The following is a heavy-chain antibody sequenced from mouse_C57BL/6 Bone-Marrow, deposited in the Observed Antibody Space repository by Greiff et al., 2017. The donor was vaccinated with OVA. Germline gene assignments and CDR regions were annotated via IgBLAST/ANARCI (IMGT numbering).Heavy chain of an antibody. D-gene: IGHD3-2*02. CDR3: AKGRELRLRAMDY. J-gene: IGHJ4*01. CDR2: IWSGGST. V-gene: IGHV2-4*01. CDR1: GFSLTSYG. Sequence: QLVESGPGLVQPSQSLSITCTVSGFSLTSYGVHWVRQPPGKGLEWLGVIWSGGSTDYNAAFISRLSISKDNSKSQVFFKMNSLQADDTAIYYCAKGRELRLRAMDYWGQGTSVTVSS.